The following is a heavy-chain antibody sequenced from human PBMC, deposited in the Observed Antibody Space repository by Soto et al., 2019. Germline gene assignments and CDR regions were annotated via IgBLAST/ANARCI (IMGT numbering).Heavy chain of an antibody. CDR3: ARLWGWFGDY. CDR1: GGSISSYY. Sequence: QVQLQESGPGLVKPSETLSLTCTVSGGSISSYYWSWIRQPPGKGLEWIGYIYYSGSTNYNPSLTSRVTISVDTSKNQFSLKLSSVTAADTAVYYCARLWGWFGDYWGQGTLVTDSS. CDR2: IYYSGST. D-gene: IGHD3-10*01. J-gene: IGHJ4*02. V-gene: IGHV4-59*08.